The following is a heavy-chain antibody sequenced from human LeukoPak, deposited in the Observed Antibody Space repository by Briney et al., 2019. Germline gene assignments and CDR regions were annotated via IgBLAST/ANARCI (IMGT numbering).Heavy chain of an antibody. CDR2: ISYDGSNK. Sequence: GGSLRLSCAASGFTFSSYGMHWVRQAPGKGLEWLAVISYDGSNKYYADSVKGRFTISRDNSKNTLYLQMNSLRAEDTAVYYCATDACSGGGCYFTYYYYGMDVWGQGTTVTVSS. D-gene: IGHD2-15*01. CDR1: GFTFSSYG. J-gene: IGHJ6*02. V-gene: IGHV3-30*19. CDR3: ATDACSGGGCYFTYYYYGMDV.